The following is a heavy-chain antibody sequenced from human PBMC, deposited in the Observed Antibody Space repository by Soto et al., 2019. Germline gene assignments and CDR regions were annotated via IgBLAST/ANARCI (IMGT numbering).Heavy chain of an antibody. CDR3: ARERITMVRGVIENYYFDY. D-gene: IGHD3-10*01. CDR1: GGSVSSGSYS. CDR2: IYYSGST. Sequence: QVQLQESGPGLVKPSETLSLTCTVSGGSVSSGSYSWSWIRQPPGKGLEWIGYIYYSGSTNYNPSLKSRVTISVDTSKNQFSLKLSSVTAADTAVYYCARERITMVRGVIENYYFDYWGQGTLVTVSS. V-gene: IGHV4-61*01. J-gene: IGHJ4*02.